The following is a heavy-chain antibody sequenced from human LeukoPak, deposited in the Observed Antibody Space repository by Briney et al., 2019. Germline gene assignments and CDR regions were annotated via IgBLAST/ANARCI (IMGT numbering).Heavy chain of an antibody. CDR1: WFSLSTSGVG. J-gene: IGHJ5*02. CDR2: IYWDDDK. V-gene: IGHV2-5*02. D-gene: IGHD3-3*01. CDR3: AHRTAHYDFWSGYATRYNWFDP. Sequence: ESGPTLVKPTQTLTLTCTFSWFSLSTSGVGVGWIRQPPGKALEWLALIYWDDDKRYSPSLKSRLTITKDTSKNQVVLTMTNMDPVDTATYYCAHRTAHYDFWSGYATRYNWFDPWGQGTLVTVSS.